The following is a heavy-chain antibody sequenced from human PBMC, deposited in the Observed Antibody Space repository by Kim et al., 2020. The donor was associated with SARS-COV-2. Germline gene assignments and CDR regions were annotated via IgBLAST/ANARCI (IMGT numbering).Heavy chain of an antibody. D-gene: IGHD3-10*01. CDR1: GFTFSNAW. CDR3: IDHGSGSHSTDH. CDR2: ITTKSEGWTT. J-gene: IGHJ4*02. V-gene: IGHV3-15*01. Sequence: GGSLRLSCAASGFTFSNAWMNWVRQAPGKGLEWVGRITTKSEGWTTDYAAPVKGRFTISRDDSKSTLYLQMNSLKTEDTALYFCIDHGSGSHSTDHWGQGTLVTVSS.